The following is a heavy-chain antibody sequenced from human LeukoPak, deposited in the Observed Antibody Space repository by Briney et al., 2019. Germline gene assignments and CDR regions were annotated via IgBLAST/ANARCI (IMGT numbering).Heavy chain of an antibody. CDR2: ISYDGSNK. J-gene: IGHJ4*02. D-gene: IGHD3-22*01. CDR1: GFTFSSYG. V-gene: IGHV3-30*18. Sequence: PGRSLRLSCAASGFTFSSYGMHWVRQAPGKGLEWVAVISYDGSNKYYADSVKGRFTISRDNSKNTLYLQMNSLRAEDTAVYYCAKGWLREPIDYWGQGTLVTVSS. CDR3: AKGWLREPIDY.